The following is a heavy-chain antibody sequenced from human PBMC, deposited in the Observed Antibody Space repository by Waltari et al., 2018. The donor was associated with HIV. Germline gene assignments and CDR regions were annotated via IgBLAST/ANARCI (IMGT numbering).Heavy chain of an antibody. J-gene: IGHJ4*02. Sequence: EVRLVQSGGGLVKPGESLTLSCTASGFTFNLFSMTWVRLARGKGLEWLSAISRVSSYSYYSDAVKGRFTVSRDNAKNSLLLQLNTLTAEDTALYYCVRDRTSLTTGDFESWGQGAPVTVSS. CDR2: ISRVSSYS. V-gene: IGHV3-21*02. CDR3: VRDRTSLTTGDFES. D-gene: IGHD1-1*01. CDR1: GFTFNLFS.